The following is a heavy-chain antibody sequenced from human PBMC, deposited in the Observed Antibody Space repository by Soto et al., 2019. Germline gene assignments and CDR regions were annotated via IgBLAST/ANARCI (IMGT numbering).Heavy chain of an antibody. CDR3: ARRDRSGYSYWLDT. CDR1: GGSISDGYY. D-gene: IGHD3-22*01. V-gene: IGHV4-31*03. J-gene: IGHJ5*02. CDR2: ISYSGST. Sequence: KPSETLSLTCTVSGGSISDGYYWSWIRQHPGKGLEWIGSISYSGSTSYNPSLKSRLTISVDRSKSQFSLNLSSVTAADTAVYYCARRDRSGYSYWLDTWVQGTLVTVSS.